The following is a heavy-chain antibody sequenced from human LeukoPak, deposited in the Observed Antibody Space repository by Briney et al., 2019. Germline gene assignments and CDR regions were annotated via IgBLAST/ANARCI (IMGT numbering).Heavy chain of an antibody. J-gene: IGHJ4*02. Sequence: PGGSLRLSCAVSGFTFCNFVMSLVRPALRKGLEGVSGLSGGGGRTFYADSVKGGFTITRDNSKNTLYLQMESLRAEDSAVYYCAKDSWRDQLPFIFDHWGQGTLVTVSS. D-gene: IGHD2-2*01. CDR1: GFTFCNFV. CDR3: AKDSWRDQLPFIFDH. V-gene: IGHV3-23*01. CDR2: LSGGGGRT.